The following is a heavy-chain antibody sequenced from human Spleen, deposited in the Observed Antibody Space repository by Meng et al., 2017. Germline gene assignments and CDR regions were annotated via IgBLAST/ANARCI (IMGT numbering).Heavy chain of an antibody. CDR1: GGSFSDYY. D-gene: IGHD4-11*01. J-gene: IGHJ4*02. CDR2: INHSGST. Sequence: QLTRWGGGLLKPSETLSLTCVVSGGSFSDYYWSWIRQPPGKGLEWIGEINHSGSTNYNSFLENRVTISVDTSQNSLSLKLSSVTAADSAVYYCARGPTTVAHDFDYWGQGTLVTVSS. CDR3: ARGPTTVAHDFDY. V-gene: IGHV4-34*01.